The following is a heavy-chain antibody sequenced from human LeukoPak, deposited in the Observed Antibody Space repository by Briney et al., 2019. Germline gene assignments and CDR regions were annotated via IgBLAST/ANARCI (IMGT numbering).Heavy chain of an antibody. V-gene: IGHV1-69*06. CDR2: IIPIFGTA. CDR1: GGTFSSYA. Sequence: ASVKVSCKASGGTFSSYAISWVRQAPGQGLEWMGGIIPIFGTANYPQKSQGRVTITADKSTSTAYMELSSLRSEDTALYYCARSSSSWSNLAFGYWGQGTLVTVSS. CDR3: ARSSSSWSNLAFGY. J-gene: IGHJ4*02. D-gene: IGHD6-13*01.